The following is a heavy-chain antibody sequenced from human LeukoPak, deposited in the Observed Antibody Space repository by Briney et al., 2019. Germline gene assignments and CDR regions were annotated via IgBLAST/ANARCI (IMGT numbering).Heavy chain of an antibody. V-gene: IGHV5-51*01. CDR3: ARLVYDKSRRFDP. D-gene: IGHD3-22*01. Sequence: GESLKISCKGAGYSFASQWIGWVRQMPGKGLEWMGIIYPGDSDTRYNPSFQGQVTISADKSISTAYLQWSSLKASDTAMYYCARLVYDKSRRFDPWGQGTLVTVPS. J-gene: IGHJ5*02. CDR2: IYPGDSDT. CDR1: GYSFASQW.